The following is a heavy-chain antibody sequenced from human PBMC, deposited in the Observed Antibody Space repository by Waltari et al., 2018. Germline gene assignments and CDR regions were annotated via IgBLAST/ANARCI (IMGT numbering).Heavy chain of an antibody. Sequence: QAQLVESGGGVVHPGGSLRLSGTASGFSFRSYGMHWVRQTPGKGLEWVAFIRYDGSDKYYADSVKGRFTISRDTSKNTLYLQMNSLRSEDTAVYYCASGGKIVVVPADYWGQGTLVTVSS. D-gene: IGHD2-2*01. CDR3: ASGGKIVVVPADY. CDR1: GFSFRSYG. CDR2: IRYDGSDK. J-gene: IGHJ4*02. V-gene: IGHV3-30*02.